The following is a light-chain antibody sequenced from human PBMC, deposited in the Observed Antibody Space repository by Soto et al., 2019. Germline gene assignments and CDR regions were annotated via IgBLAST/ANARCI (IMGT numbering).Light chain of an antibody. J-gene: IGKJ1*01. CDR2: KAS. CDR3: QPYNSYPGT. CDR1: QSISSW. Sequence: DIPMTQSPSTLSASVGDRVTITCRASQSISSWLAWYQQKPGKAPKLLIYKASSLESGVASRFSGSGSGTEFALTISSLQSDDFAVYCCQPYNSYPGTFGQGTNVEIK. V-gene: IGKV1-5*03.